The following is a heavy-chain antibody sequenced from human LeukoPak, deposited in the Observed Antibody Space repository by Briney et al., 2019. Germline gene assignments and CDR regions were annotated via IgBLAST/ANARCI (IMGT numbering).Heavy chain of an antibody. V-gene: IGHV3-74*01. Sequence: GGSLRLSCAASGITLSSYWLHCVRQVAGTGRVWVARINRDGRGTDYADAVMGRSTIFRDNDTNTLHLQMNSLRAEDTAVYYCAHEMRAGYCSSTSCSRGGYWGQGTLVTVCS. CDR2: INRDGRGT. J-gene: IGHJ4*02. CDR1: GITLSSYW. D-gene: IGHD2-2*01. CDR3: AHEMRAGYCSSTSCSRGGY.